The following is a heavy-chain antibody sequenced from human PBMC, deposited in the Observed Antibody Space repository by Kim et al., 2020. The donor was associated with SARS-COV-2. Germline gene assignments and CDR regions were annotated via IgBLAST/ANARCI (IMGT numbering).Heavy chain of an antibody. CDR2: ISYDGSNK. Sequence: GGSLRLSCAASGFTFSSYAMHWVRQAPGKGLEWVAVISYDGSNKYYADSVKGRFTISRDNSKNTLYLQMNSLRAEDTAVYYCAREPRIAVAGPGGYYYG. V-gene: IGHV3-30*04. D-gene: IGHD6-19*01. J-gene: IGHJ6*01. CDR1: GFTFSSYA. CDR3: AREPRIAVAGPGGYYYG.